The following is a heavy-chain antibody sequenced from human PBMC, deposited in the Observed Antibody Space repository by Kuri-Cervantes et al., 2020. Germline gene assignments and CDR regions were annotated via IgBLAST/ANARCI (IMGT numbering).Heavy chain of an antibody. CDR3: AGVDTAMGRFDY. J-gene: IGHJ4*02. D-gene: IGHD5-18*01. Sequence: ASVKVSCKASDYTFTSYGISWVRQAPGQGLEWMGWISAYNGDTNYAQKLQGRVTMTTDTSTSTAYMELSSLRSEDTAVYYCAGVDTAMGRFDYWGQGTLVTVSS. CDR2: ISAYNGDT. CDR1: DYTFTSYG. V-gene: IGHV1-18*01.